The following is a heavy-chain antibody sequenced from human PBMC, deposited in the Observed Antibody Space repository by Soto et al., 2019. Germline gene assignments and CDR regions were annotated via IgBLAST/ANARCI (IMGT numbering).Heavy chain of an antibody. D-gene: IGHD6-6*01. CDR3: ARGSEGDY. V-gene: IGHV4-59*01. Sequence: SETLSLTCTVSGGSISGYYWSWIRQPPGKGLEWIGSIHYSGSTNYNPSLKSRVTISVDTSKNQFSLKLSSVTAADTAVYYCARGSEGDYWGQGTLVTVSS. J-gene: IGHJ4*02. CDR2: IHYSGST. CDR1: GGSISGYY.